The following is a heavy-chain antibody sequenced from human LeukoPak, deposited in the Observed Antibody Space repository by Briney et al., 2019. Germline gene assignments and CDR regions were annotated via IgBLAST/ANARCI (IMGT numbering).Heavy chain of an antibody. CDR3: ARAPSRGYYFDY. Sequence: GASVTVSCKASGYTFTSYYMHWVRQAPGQGLEWMGIINPSGGSTSYAQKFQGRVTMTRDTSTSTVYMELSSLRSEDTAVYYCARAPSRGYYFDYWGQGTLVTVSS. D-gene: IGHD3-10*01. CDR1: GYTFTSYY. V-gene: IGHV1-46*01. CDR2: INPSGGST. J-gene: IGHJ4*02.